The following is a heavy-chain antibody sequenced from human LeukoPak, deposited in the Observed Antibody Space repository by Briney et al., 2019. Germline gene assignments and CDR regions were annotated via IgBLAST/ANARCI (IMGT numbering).Heavy chain of an antibody. CDR3: AWIGYKYGSYYFDD. D-gene: IGHD3-10*01. V-gene: IGHV2-26*01. CDR1: GFSLSNAGMG. Sequence: SGPTLVNPTETLTLTCTVSGFSLSNAGMGVSWIRQPPGKALEWLAHIFSNDEKSYNTSLKSRLTISKDTSKSQVVLTMTGMDPVDAGTYYCAWIGYKYGSYYFDDWGQGTLVTVSS. J-gene: IGHJ4*02. CDR2: IFSNDEK.